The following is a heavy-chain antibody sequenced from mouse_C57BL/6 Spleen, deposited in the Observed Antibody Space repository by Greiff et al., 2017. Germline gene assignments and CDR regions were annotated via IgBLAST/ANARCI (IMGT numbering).Heavy chain of an antibody. CDR1: GYTFTDYY. J-gene: IGHJ4*01. Sequence: EVQLVESGPELVKPGASVKISCKASGYTFTDYYMNWVKQSHGKSLEWIGDINPNNGGTSYNQKFKGKATLTVDKSSSTAYMELRSLTSEDSAVYYCARRGPYSNYGRAMDYWGQGTSVTVSS. D-gene: IGHD2-5*01. CDR2: INPNNGGT. V-gene: IGHV1-26*01. CDR3: ARRGPYSNYGRAMDY.